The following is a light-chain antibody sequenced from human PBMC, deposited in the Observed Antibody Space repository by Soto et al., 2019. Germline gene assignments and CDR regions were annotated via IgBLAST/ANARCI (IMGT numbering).Light chain of an antibody. Sequence: DIQMTQSPSSVSASVGDRVTITCRASEDVSTWLAWYQQEPGKAHKLLIYGASTLQGGVPSRFSGSGSWTDFTLTISSLQPEDFATYYCQQTNIFPRTFGQGTKVEIK. V-gene: IGKV1-12*01. J-gene: IGKJ1*01. CDR1: EDVSTW. CDR3: QQTNIFPRT. CDR2: GAS.